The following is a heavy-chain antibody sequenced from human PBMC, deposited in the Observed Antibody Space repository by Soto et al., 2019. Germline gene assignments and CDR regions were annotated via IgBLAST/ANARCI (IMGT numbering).Heavy chain of an antibody. CDR2: ISYDGSNK. CDR3: AKDRYSSGCTLSY. D-gene: IGHD6-19*01. CDR1: GFTFSSYA. V-gene: IGHV3-30-3*01. Sequence: PGGSLRLSCAASGFTFSSYAMHWVRQAPGKGLEWVAVISYDGSNKYYADSVKGRFTISRDNSKNTLYLQMNSLRAEDTAVYYCAKDRYSSGCTLSYWGQGTLVTVSS. J-gene: IGHJ4*02.